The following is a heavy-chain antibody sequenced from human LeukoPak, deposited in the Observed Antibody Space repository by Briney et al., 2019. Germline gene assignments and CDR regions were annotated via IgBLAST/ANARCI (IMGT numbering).Heavy chain of an antibody. CDR1: GFTFSNYG. Sequence: GGSLRLSCAASGFTFSNYGMHWVRQAPGKGLEWVAVISYDGSNKYYADSVKGRFTISRDNSKNTLYLQMNSLRAEDTAVYYCARSRWLQSRDDAFDIWGQGTMVTVSS. CDR2: ISYDGSNK. J-gene: IGHJ3*02. CDR3: ARSRWLQSRDDAFDI. D-gene: IGHD5-24*01. V-gene: IGHV3-30*03.